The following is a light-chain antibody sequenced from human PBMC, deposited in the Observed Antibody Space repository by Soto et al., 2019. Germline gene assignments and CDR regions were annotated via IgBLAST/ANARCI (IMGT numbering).Light chain of an antibody. CDR3: CSYVGATTYV. CDR1: SSTVGGFNV. V-gene: IGLV2-23*01. J-gene: IGLJ1*01. Sequence: QSVLTQPASVSGSPGQSITISCTGTSSTVGGFNVVSWYQQHPGKAPKVIIYEGIKRPSGVSNRFSGSNSGSTAPLTLSGLQAEDEADYYCCSYVGATTYVFGTGTKVTVL. CDR2: EGI.